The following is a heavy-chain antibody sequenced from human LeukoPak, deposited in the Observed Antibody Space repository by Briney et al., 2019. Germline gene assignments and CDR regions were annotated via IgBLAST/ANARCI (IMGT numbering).Heavy chain of an antibody. CDR2: IIPIFGTA. D-gene: IGHD3-10*01. CDR1: GGTFSSYA. V-gene: IGHV1-69*13. CDR3: ARDRSRWSSGSYYIFDY. J-gene: IGHJ4*02. Sequence: SVKVSCKASGGTFSSYAISWVRQAPGQGLEWMGGIIPIFGTANYAQKFQGRVTITADESTSTAYMELSSLRSEDTAVYYCARDRSRWSSGSYYIFDYWGQGTLVIVSS.